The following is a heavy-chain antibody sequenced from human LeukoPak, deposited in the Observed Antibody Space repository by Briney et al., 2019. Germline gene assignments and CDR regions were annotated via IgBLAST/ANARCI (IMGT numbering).Heavy chain of an antibody. Sequence: TGGSLRLSCAASGFTFSNHWMHWVRLAPGKGLVWVSRISTDGSITSYADSVKGRFTSSRDNAKNTLYLQMTSLRAEDTAVYYCARDRTTVTVFGYWGQGSLVTVSS. J-gene: IGHJ4*02. CDR1: GFTFSNHW. CDR3: ARDRTTVTVFGY. CDR2: ISTDGSIT. V-gene: IGHV3-74*01. D-gene: IGHD4-17*01.